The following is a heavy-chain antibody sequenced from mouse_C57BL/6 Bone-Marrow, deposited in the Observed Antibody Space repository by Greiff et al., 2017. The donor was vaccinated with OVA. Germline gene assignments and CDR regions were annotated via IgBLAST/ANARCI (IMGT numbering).Heavy chain of an antibody. V-gene: IGHV7-3*01. Sequence: EVQGVESGGGLVQPGGSLSLSCAASGFTFTDYYMSWVRQPPGKALEWLGFIRNKANGYTTEYSASVKGRFTISRDNSQSILYLQMNALRAEDSATYYCARYEGSYAMDYWGQGTSVTVSS. CDR2: IRNKANGYTT. CDR3: ARYEGSYAMDY. CDR1: GFTFTDYY. J-gene: IGHJ4*01.